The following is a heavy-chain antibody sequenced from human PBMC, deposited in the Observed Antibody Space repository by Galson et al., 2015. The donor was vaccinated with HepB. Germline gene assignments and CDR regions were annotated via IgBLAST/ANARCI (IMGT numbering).Heavy chain of an antibody. CDR1: GFTFSSYW. Sequence: SLRLSCAASGFTFSSYWMSWVRQAPGKGLEWVANIKQDGSEKYYVDSVKGRFTISRDNAKNSLYLQMNSLRAEDTAVYYCARDKYYDYIWGSYRYSPFDYWGQGTLVTVSS. CDR2: IKQDGSEK. V-gene: IGHV3-7*01. J-gene: IGHJ4*02. CDR3: ARDKYYDYIWGSYRYSPFDY. D-gene: IGHD3-16*02.